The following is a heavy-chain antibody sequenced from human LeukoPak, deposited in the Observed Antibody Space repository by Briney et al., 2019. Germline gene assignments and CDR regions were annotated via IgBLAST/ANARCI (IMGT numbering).Heavy chain of an antibody. CDR2: INSDGSST. J-gene: IGHJ4*02. CDR3: ASGSYLQGPFDY. V-gene: IGHV3-74*01. CDR1: GFTFSSYW. Sequence: GGSLRLSCAASGFTFSSYWMHWVRQAPGKGLVWVSRINSDGSSTSYADSVKGRFTISRDNAKNTLYLQVNSLRAEDTAVYYCASGSYLQGPFDYWGQGTLVTVSS. D-gene: IGHD1-26*01.